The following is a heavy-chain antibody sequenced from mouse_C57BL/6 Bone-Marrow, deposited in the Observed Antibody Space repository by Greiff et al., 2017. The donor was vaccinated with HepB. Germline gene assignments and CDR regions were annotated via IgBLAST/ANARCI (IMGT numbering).Heavy chain of an antibody. Sequence: EVQGVESGGGLVKPGGSLKLSCAASGFTFSSYAMSWVRQTPDKRLEWVATISDGGSYTYYPDNVKGRFTISRDNAKNNLYLQMSHLKSEDTAMYYCASPSYYREAWFAYWGQGTLVTVSA. CDR1: GFTFSSYA. D-gene: IGHD2-14*01. V-gene: IGHV5-4*01. J-gene: IGHJ3*01. CDR3: ASPSYYREAWFAY. CDR2: ISDGGSYT.